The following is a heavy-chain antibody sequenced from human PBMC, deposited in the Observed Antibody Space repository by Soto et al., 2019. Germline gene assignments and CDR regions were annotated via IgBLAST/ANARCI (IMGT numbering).Heavy chain of an antibody. Sequence: QLQLQESGPGLVKPSETLSLTCTVSGGSISSSSYYWGWIRQPPGKGLEWIGSIYYSGSTYYNPSLKSRVTISVDTSKNQFSLKLSSVTAADTAVYYCARLRRQQQRLNSRGGWFDPWGQGTLVTVSS. CDR2: IYYSGST. CDR3: ARLRRQQQRLNSRGGWFDP. CDR1: GGSISSSSYY. D-gene: IGHD6-25*01. J-gene: IGHJ5*02. V-gene: IGHV4-39*01.